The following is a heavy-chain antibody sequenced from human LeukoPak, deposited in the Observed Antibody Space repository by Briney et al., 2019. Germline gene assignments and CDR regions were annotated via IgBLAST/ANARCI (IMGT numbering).Heavy chain of an antibody. CDR2: INHSGST. Sequence: PSETLSLTCAVYGGSFSGYYWSWIRQPPGKGLEWIGEINHSGSTNYNPSLKSRVTISVDTSKNQFSLQLNSVTPEDTAVYYCARELDNWNDNYYYYMDVWGKGTTVTISS. CDR3: ARELDNWNDNYYYYMDV. V-gene: IGHV4-34*01. J-gene: IGHJ6*03. CDR1: GGSFSGYY. D-gene: IGHD1-1*01.